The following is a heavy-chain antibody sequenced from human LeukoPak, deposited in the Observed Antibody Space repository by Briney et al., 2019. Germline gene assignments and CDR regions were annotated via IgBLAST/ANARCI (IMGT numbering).Heavy chain of an antibody. D-gene: IGHD2-21*02. V-gene: IGHV3-21*01. CDR1: GFTFSTSG. CDR2: ISIRSYG. Sequence: GGSLRLSYAASGFTFSTSGMNWVRQAPRKGLEWVASISIRSYGYYADAVTGRFTIYRDNARNSLYLEMNRLRAEDTALYYCARGGCDIPIDSWGQGTLVAVSS. J-gene: IGHJ4*02. CDR3: ARGGCDIPIDS.